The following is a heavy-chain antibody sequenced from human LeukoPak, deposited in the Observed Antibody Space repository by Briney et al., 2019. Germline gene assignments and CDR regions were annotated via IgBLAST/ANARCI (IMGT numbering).Heavy chain of an antibody. Sequence: GGSLRLSCAASGFTFSSYSMNWVRQAPGKGLEWVSHITASGTAMFYADSVKGRFTISRDNSKNTLYLQMNSLRAEDTAVYYCARAPTYDYYGSGSYGYWGQGTLVTVSS. CDR2: ITASGTAM. V-gene: IGHV3-48*01. D-gene: IGHD3-10*01. CDR1: GFTFSSYS. J-gene: IGHJ4*02. CDR3: ARAPTYDYYGSGSYGY.